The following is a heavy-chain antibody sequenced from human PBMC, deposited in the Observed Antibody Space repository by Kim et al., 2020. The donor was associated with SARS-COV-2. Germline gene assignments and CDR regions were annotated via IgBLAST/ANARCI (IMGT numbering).Heavy chain of an antibody. CDR1: GYSFTSYW. CDR3: ARRPYCSSTSCYHYFDY. Sequence: GESLKISCKGSGYSFTSYWIGWVRQMPGKGLEWMGIIYPGDSDTRYSPSFQGQVTISADKSISTAYLQWSSLKASDTAMYYCARRPYCSSTSCYHYFDYWGQGTLVTVSS. J-gene: IGHJ4*02. CDR2: IYPGDSDT. V-gene: IGHV5-51*01. D-gene: IGHD2-2*01.